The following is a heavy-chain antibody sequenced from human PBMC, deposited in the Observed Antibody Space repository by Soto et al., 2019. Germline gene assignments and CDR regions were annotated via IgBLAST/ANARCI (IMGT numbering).Heavy chain of an antibody. J-gene: IGHJ4*02. Sequence: GGSLRLSCAASGFTLRNYEMNWVRQAPGKGLEWISKISGSNNNIYYADSVRGRFTISRDNAKNSLYLQMNSLRAEDTAVYYCAKESRYDFWSGYYKSEFDYWGQGTLVTVS. D-gene: IGHD3-3*01. CDR1: GFTLRNYE. CDR2: ISGSNNNI. CDR3: AKESRYDFWSGYYKSEFDY. V-gene: IGHV3-48*03.